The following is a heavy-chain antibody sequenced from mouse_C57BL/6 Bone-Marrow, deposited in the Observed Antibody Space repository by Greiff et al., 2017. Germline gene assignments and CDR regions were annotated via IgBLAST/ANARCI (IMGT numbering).Heavy chain of an antibody. Sequence: QVQLKQSGAELARPGASVKLSCKASGYTFTSYGISWVKQRTGQGLEWIGEIYPRSGNTYYNEKFKGKATLTADKSSSTAYMELRSLTSEDSAVYFCARSRRDYYYGSSHYCDYWGQGTTLTVSS. CDR1: GYTFTSYG. J-gene: IGHJ2*01. V-gene: IGHV1-81*01. D-gene: IGHD1-1*01. CDR3: ARSRRDYYYGSSHYCDY. CDR2: IYPRSGNT.